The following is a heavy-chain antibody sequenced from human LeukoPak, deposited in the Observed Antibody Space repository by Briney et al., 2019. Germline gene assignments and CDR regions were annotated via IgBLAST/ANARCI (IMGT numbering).Heavy chain of an antibody. CDR2: RYHTGST. V-gene: IGHV4-38-2*01. D-gene: IGHD4-17*01. CDR1: GYSINSGYY. J-gene: IGHJ4*02. CDR3: ARGESTVTLDY. Sequence: PSETLSLTCAVSGYSINSGYYWGWIRQPPGKGLEWIGSRYHTGSTYYNPSLKSRVTISLDTSKNQFSLKLSSVTAADTAVYYCARGESTVTLDYWGQGTLVTVSS.